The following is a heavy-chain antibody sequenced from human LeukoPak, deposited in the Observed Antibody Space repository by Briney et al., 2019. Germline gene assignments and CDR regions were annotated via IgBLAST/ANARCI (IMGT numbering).Heavy chain of an antibody. CDR3: TRDLMDYDVSTGLHHYYMDV. CDR2: INGDGRNI. CDR1: GFTFSSYW. J-gene: IGHJ6*02. V-gene: IGHV3-74*01. D-gene: IGHD3-9*01. Sequence: GGSLRLSCAASGFTFSSYWMHWVRQDPRKGLVWVSRINGDGRNINYADSVRGRFTISRDNAKNILFLQMNTLRVEDTAVYYCTRDLMDYDVSTGLHHYYMDVWGQGTTVTVSS.